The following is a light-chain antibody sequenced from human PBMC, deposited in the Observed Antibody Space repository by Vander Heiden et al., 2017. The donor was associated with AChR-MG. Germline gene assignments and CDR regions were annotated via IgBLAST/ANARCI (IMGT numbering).Light chain of an antibody. V-gene: IGLV1-44*01. Sequence: QSVLTHPPSASGTPGQTVTSPCSGSSPNIGSNTVNLYQQLPGTAPKLRIYSNNQRPSGVPDRFAGSKSGTSASLAISGLQSEDEADYYCAAWDDSLNGVVFGGGTKLTVL. J-gene: IGLJ2*01. CDR3: AAWDDSLNGVV. CDR1: SPNIGSNT. CDR2: SNN.